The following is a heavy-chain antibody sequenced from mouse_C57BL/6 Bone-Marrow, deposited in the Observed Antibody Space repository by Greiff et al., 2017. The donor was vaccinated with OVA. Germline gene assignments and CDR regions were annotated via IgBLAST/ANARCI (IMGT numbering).Heavy chain of an antibody. CDR1: GFSLTSYA. Sequence: VKLKESGPGLVAPSQSLSITCTVSGFSLTSYAISWVRQPPGKGLEWLGVIWTGGGTNYNSALKSRLSISKDNSKSQVFLKMNSLQTDDTARYYCARSSNSNYVGWYFDVWGTGTTVTVSS. J-gene: IGHJ1*03. CDR3: ARSSNSNYVGWYFDV. CDR2: IWTGGGT. D-gene: IGHD2-5*01. V-gene: IGHV2-9-1*01.